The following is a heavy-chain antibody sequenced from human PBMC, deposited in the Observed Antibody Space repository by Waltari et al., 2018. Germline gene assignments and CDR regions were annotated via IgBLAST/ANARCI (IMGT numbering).Heavy chain of an antibody. D-gene: IGHD1-26*01. CDR3: ATGIVGATTFLFDY. CDR1: GGTLSSYA. J-gene: IGHJ4*02. CDR2: IIPSFGTA. Sequence: QVQLLHYGAEDKKPGSSVKLSCKASGGTLSSYATSWVRMAPGQGLEWMGGIIPSFGTANYAQKFQGRVTITADESTSTAYMELSSLRSEDTAVYYCATGIVGATTFLFDYWGQGTLVTVSS. V-gene: IGHV1-69*01.